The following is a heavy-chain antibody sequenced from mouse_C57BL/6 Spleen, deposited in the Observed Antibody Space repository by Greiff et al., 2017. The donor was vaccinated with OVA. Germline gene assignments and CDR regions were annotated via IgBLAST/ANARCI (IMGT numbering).Heavy chain of an antibody. D-gene: IGHD2-2*01. CDR1: GYTFTSYW. Sequence: QVQLKQSGAELVKPGASVKLSCKASGYTFTSYWMQWVKQRPGQGLEWIGEIDPSDSYTNYNQKFKGKATLTVDTSSSTAYMQLSSLTSEDSAVYYCARWLGGYWGQGTTLTVSS. V-gene: IGHV1-50*01. CDR3: ARWLGGY. J-gene: IGHJ2*01. CDR2: IDPSDSYT.